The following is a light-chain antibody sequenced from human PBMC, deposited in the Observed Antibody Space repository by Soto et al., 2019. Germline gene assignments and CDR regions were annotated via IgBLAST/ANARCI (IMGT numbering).Light chain of an antibody. V-gene: IGKV3-20*01. CDR3: HQFYTVPWT. CDR2: GSS. CDR1: QSVFSS. J-gene: IGKJ1*01. Sequence: EIVITQSSANLSVSPGERATLSFRASQSVFSSLAWYQQKPVQAPRLLVYGSSSRATVVPERFSGSGSGTGSTLTISRLEPEDAAVYDCHQFYTVPWTFGRGTKVDIK.